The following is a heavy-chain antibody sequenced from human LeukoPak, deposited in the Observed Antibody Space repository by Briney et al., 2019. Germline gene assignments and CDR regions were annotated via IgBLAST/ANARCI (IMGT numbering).Heavy chain of an antibody. CDR2: FDPEDGET. Sequence: ASVKVSCKVSGYTLTELSMHWVRQAPGKGLEWMGGFDPEDGETIYAQKFQGRVTMTEDTSTDTAYMELSSLRSEDTAVYYCATVPYYYGSGMGVDWGQGTLVIVSS. CDR1: GYTLTELS. J-gene: IGHJ4*02. V-gene: IGHV1-24*01. D-gene: IGHD3-10*01. CDR3: ATVPYYYGSGMGVD.